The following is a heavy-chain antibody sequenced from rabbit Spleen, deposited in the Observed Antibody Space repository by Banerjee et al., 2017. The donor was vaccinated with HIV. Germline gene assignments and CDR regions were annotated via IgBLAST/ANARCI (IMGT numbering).Heavy chain of an antibody. CDR1: GVSFSGDSY. Sequence: QSLEESGGDLVKPEGSLTLTCIASGVSFSGDSYMCWVRQAPGKGLEWIACIDAGSSGFTYFATWAKGRFAISKTSSTTVTLQMTRLTAADTATYFCARDTSSSFSSYGMDLWGPGTLVTVS. J-gene: IGHJ6*01. CDR3: ARDTSSSFSSYGMDL. D-gene: IGHD1-1*01. CDR2: IDAGSSGFT. V-gene: IGHV1S40*01.